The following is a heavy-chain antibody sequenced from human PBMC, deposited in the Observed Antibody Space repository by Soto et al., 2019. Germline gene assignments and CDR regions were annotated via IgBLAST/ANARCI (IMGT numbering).Heavy chain of an antibody. CDR2: INTHNGNT. V-gene: IGHV1-18*01. D-gene: IGHD3-10*01. CDR3: TREGSAPYYYYGMDA. CDR1: GYTFTTYG. J-gene: IGHJ6*02. Sequence: QVQLEQSAPEVKKPGASVKVSCKASGYTFTTYGISWVRQAPGQGLEWLGWINTHNGNTNYAQNLQGRVIMTADTSKRTAYMELRSLRSDDTAIYYCTREGSAPYYYYGMDAWGQGTTVTVSS.